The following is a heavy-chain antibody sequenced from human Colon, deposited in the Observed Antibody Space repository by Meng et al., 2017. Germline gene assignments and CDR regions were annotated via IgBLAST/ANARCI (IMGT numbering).Heavy chain of an antibody. D-gene: IGHD1-26*01. CDR2: INHSGST. CDR1: GGSFSGYY. Sequence: QVQLRQWGEGLLKPSETLSLTCAVYGGSFSGYYWSWIHQPPGKGLEWIGEINHSGSTNYNPSLKSRVTISVDTSKNQFSLKLSSVTAADTAVYYCARGRGSYSSIDFWGQGTLVTVSS. V-gene: IGHV4-34*01. J-gene: IGHJ4*02. CDR3: ARGRGSYSSIDF.